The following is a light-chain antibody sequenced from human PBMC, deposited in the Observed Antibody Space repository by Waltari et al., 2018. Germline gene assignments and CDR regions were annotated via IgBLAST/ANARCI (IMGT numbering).Light chain of an antibody. CDR3: AAWDDSLNGRWV. CDR2: RNE. V-gene: IGLV1-44*01. CDR1: YSNIGNNV. J-gene: IGLJ2*01. Sequence: QSVLTQPPSESGTPGQRVTISCSGSYSNIGNNVVNWYQQVPGTTPKLLIYRNEQRPSGVPARISGSKSGTSASLAISGLQSEDEAHYYCAAWDDSLNGRWVFGGGTKLTVL.